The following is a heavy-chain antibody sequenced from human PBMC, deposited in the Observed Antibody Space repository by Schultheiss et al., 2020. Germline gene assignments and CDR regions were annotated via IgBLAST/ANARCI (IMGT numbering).Heavy chain of an antibody. Sequence: SETLSLTCAVSGYSISSGYYWGWIRQPPGKGLEWIGSIYHSGSTYYNPSLKSRVTISVDTSKNQFSLKLSSVTAADTAVYYCAGAMVRGVMGYWGQGTLVTVSS. CDR3: AGAMVRGVMGY. D-gene: IGHD3-10*01. V-gene: IGHV4-38-2*01. CDR2: IYHSGST. J-gene: IGHJ4*02. CDR1: GYSISSGYY.